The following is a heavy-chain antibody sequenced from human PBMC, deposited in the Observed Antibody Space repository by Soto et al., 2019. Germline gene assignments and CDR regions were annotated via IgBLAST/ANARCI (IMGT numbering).Heavy chain of an antibody. Sequence: QVQLVESGGGVVQPGRSLRLSCAASGFTFSSYGMHWVRQAPGKGLEWVAVISYDGSNKYYADSVKGRFTISRDNSKNTLYLQMNSLRAEDTAVYYCAKDEGYGGNPGTHWGQGTLVTVSS. D-gene: IGHD4-17*01. CDR2: ISYDGSNK. V-gene: IGHV3-30*18. CDR1: GFTFSSYG. J-gene: IGHJ4*02. CDR3: AKDEGYGGNPGTH.